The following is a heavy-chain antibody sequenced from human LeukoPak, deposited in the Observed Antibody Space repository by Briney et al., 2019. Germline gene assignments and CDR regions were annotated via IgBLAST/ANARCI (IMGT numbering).Heavy chain of an antibody. Sequence: KPSETLSLTCAVYGGSFSGYYWSWIRQPPGKGLEWIGEINHNGSTNYNPSLKSRVTISVDTSKNQFSLKLSSVTAADTAVYYCARVYSSSFHGDYWGQGTLVTVSS. CDR1: GGSFSGYY. D-gene: IGHD6-13*01. CDR2: INHNGST. CDR3: ARVYSSSFHGDY. V-gene: IGHV4-34*01. J-gene: IGHJ4*02.